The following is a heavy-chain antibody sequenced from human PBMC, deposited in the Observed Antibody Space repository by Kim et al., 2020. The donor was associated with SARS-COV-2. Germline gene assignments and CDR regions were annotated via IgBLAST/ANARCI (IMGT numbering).Heavy chain of an antibody. D-gene: IGHD3-10*01. Sequence: AKKLRGRVTMTTDTSTSTAYMELRSLRSDDTAVYYCGRVHLNLRGYHVDYWGQGTLVTVSS. V-gene: IGHV1-18*01. J-gene: IGHJ4*02. CDR3: GRVHLNLRGYHVDY.